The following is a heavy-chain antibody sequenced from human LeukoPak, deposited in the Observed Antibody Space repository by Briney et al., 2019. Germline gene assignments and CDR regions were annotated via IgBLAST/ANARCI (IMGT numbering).Heavy chain of an antibody. J-gene: IGHJ4*02. D-gene: IGHD6-13*01. V-gene: IGHV4-61*02. CDR1: GGSISSGSYY. CDR2: IYTSGST. Sequence: SETLSLTYTVSGGSISSGSYYWSWIRQPAGKGLEWIGRIYTSGSTNYNPSLKSRVTISVDTSKNQFSLKLSSVTAADTAVYYCARGVGSSSWFDYWGQGTLVTVSS. CDR3: ARGVGSSSWFDY.